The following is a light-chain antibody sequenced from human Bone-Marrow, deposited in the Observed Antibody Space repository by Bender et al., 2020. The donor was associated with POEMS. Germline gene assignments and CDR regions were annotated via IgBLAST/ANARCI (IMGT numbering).Light chain of an antibody. Sequence: QSALTQPASVSGSPGQSITISCTGTSSDIGSYNLVSWYQRHPGKAPQVIIYEVTKRPSGVSNRFSGSRSGTSASLAISGLQSEDEADYFCGSYTRSSTRVFGGGTKLTVL. CDR2: EVT. V-gene: IGLV2-14*02. J-gene: IGLJ3*02. CDR3: GSYTRSSTRV. CDR1: SSDIGSYNL.